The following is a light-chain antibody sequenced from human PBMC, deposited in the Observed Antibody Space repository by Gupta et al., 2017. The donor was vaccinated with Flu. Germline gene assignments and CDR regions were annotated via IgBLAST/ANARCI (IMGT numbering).Light chain of an antibody. CDR2: DAS. J-gene: IGKJ4*01. CDR1: QGISNC. V-gene: IGKV1-12*01. CDR3: HQTNGFPPT. Sequence: DIHIRQSPSSVSASVGDRVTITCRASQGISNCLASYHQRPGKAPTRLIYDASNMQTGVPSRFSGSRSGTEFSLTISRRQPEDFATYYCHQTNGFPPTFGAGTKVEIK.